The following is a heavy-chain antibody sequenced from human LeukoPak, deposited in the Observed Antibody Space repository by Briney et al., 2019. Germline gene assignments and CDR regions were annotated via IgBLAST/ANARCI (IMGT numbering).Heavy chain of an antibody. CDR1: GFTFRSYA. D-gene: IGHD6-13*01. V-gene: IGHV3-30*04. CDR2: ISYDGSNK. J-gene: IGHJ4*02. CDR3: ARGLYSSSWSPRCY. Sequence: GGSLRLSCAASGFTFRSYAMHWVRQAPGKGLEWVAVISYDGSNKYYADSVKGRFTISRDNSKNTLYLQMNSLRAEDTAVYYCARGLYSSSWSPRCYWGQGTLVTVSS.